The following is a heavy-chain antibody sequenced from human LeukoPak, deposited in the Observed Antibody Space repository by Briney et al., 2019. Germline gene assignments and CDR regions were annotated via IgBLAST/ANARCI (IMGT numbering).Heavy chain of an antibody. CDR1: GSMYNYY. V-gene: IGHV4-59*08. Sequence: SETLSLTCTVSGSMYNYYWSWIRQPPGKGLEWIGYIHYDGITNYNPSLKSRVTMSLDTSKNQVSLKLNSVTAADTAVYYCARHISSGGTYAHFDYWGQGTLVTVSS. J-gene: IGHJ4*02. CDR2: IHYDGIT. CDR3: ARHISSGGTYAHFDY. D-gene: IGHD1-26*01.